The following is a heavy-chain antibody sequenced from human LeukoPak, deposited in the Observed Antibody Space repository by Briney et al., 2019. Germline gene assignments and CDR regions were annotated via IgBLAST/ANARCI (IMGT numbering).Heavy chain of an antibody. CDR3: ARIPWSSSSVEAAQYYFDY. D-gene: IGHD6-6*01. Sequence: RGESLKISCKGSGYSFASYWIGWVRQMPGKGLEWMGIIYPVDSDTRYSPSFQGQVIISADKSISTAYLQWGSLKASDTAMYYCARIPWSSSSVEAAQYYFDYWGQGTLITVSS. J-gene: IGHJ4*02. CDR2: IYPVDSDT. CDR1: GYSFASYW. V-gene: IGHV5-51*01.